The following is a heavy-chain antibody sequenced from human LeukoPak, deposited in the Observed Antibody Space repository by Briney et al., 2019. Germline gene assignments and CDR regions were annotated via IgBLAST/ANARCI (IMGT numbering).Heavy chain of an antibody. CDR1: GASISNSSYF. J-gene: IGHJ4*02. CDR3: AKEKNFCSDSHCRGDYFAS. D-gene: IGHD3-3*01. Sequence: SETLSLTCTVSGASISNSSYFWGWIRQSPGTGLERIGSIYFTETTYYNPSLKTRVRIFFNTSQNQFSLRLTSVTAADTAIYYCAKEKNFCSDSHCRGDYFASGGQGPLVGVSS. CDR2: IYFTETT. V-gene: IGHV4-39*02.